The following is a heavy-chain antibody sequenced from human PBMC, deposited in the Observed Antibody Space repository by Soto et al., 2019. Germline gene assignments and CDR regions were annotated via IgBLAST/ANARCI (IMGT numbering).Heavy chain of an antibody. CDR1: GFTFSSSA. CDR3: AKEISWDYYFDY. V-gene: IGHV3-23*01. D-gene: IGHD1-26*01. Sequence: TGGSLRLSCAASGFTFSSSAMSWVRQAPGKGLEWVSAISFSSSSSHYADPVKGRFTISRDNSKSTLYLQMNSLRAEDTAVYYCAKEISWDYYFDYWGQGALVTVSS. CDR2: ISFSSSSS. J-gene: IGHJ4*02.